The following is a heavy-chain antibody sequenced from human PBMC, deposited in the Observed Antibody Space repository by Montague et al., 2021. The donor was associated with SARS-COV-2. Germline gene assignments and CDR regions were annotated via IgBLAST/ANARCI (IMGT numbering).Heavy chain of an antibody. Sequence: LRLSCAASGFIFSDYYMTWIRQAPGKGLEWVSHISGSGSKTYYADSVKGRFTISRDTANNSVYLQMNSLGAEDTAVYYCARDQGGYGTFDIWGQGTMVTVSS. V-gene: IGHV3-11*01. CDR1: GFIFSDYY. CDR2: ISGSGSKT. D-gene: IGHD5-12*01. J-gene: IGHJ3*02. CDR3: ARDQGGYGTFDI.